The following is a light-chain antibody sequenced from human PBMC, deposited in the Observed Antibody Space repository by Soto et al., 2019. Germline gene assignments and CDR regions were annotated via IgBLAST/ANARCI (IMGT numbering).Light chain of an antibody. Sequence: QSVLTQPASVSGSPGQSITISCTGTSSDVGGYTYVSWYQQHPGKAPTLMIYDVSNRPSGVSNRFSGSKSGNTASLTIPGLQAEDEADYYCSSYTSSSPYVFGTGTKVTVL. CDR3: SSYTSSSPYV. V-gene: IGLV2-14*01. J-gene: IGLJ1*01. CDR2: DVS. CDR1: SSDVGGYTY.